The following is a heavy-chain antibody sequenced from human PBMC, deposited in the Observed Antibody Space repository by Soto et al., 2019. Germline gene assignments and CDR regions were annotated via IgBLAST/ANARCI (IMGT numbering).Heavy chain of an antibody. Sequence: SETLSLTCTVSGGSISSYYWSWIRQPPGKGLEWIGYIYYSGSTNYNPSLKSRVTISVDTSKNQFSLKLSSVTAADTAVYYCARHPASSSWLPDYYYYMDVWGKGTTVTVSS. CDR3: ARHPASSSWLPDYYYYMDV. D-gene: IGHD6-13*01. J-gene: IGHJ6*03. CDR2: IYYSGST. CDR1: GGSISSYY. V-gene: IGHV4-59*08.